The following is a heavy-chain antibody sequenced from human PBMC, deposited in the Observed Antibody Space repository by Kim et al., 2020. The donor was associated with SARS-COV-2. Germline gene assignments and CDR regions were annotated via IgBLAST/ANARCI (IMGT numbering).Heavy chain of an antibody. D-gene: IGHD3-3*01. J-gene: IGHJ4*02. CDR3: ARCRNSRFCGY. Sequence: TNYAQKFQGRVTMTRDTSISTAYMELSRLRSDDTAVYYCARCRNSRFCGYWGQGTLVTVSS. V-gene: IGHV1-2*02. CDR2: T.